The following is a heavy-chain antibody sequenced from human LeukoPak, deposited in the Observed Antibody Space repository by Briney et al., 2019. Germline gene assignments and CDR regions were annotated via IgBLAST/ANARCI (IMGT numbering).Heavy chain of an antibody. CDR1: GGTFSSFA. Sequence: SVKVSCKASGGTFSSFAISRVRQAPGQGLEWMGGIIPIFGTANYAQKFQGRVTITTDESTSTAYMELSSLRSEDTAVYYCATPLDYYGSGSSNFDYWGQGTLVTVSS. V-gene: IGHV1-69*05. J-gene: IGHJ4*02. CDR3: ATPLDYYGSGSSNFDY. CDR2: IIPIFGTA. D-gene: IGHD3-10*01.